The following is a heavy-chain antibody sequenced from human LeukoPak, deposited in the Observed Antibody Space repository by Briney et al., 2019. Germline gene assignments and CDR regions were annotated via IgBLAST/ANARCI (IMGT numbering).Heavy chain of an antibody. CDR3: ARFGYTSSLDY. D-gene: IGHD6-13*01. V-gene: IGHV3-23*01. Sequence: GGSLRLSCEASGFNFNNYGMAWVRQAPGKGLQWVSAISGSGDRGHYADSVRGRVTISRDNSKNTLSLLMRSLRAEDTAIYYCARFGYTSSLDYWGQGTLITVSS. CDR1: GFNFNNYG. J-gene: IGHJ4*02. CDR2: ISGSGDRG.